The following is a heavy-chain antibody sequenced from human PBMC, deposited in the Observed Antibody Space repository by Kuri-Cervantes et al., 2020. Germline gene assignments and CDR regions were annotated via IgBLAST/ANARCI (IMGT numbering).Heavy chain of an antibody. CDR2: INYSGGGT. CDR3: ARGYGSGSSQPLDY. J-gene: IGHJ4*02. CDR1: GFTFSSYE. D-gene: IGHD3-10*01. Sequence: GESLKISCAASGFTFSSYEMNWVRQAPGKGLEWVSGINYSGGGTHSADSVKGRFSFSRDNSKKTLYLQMNSLRAEDTAVYYCARGYGSGSSQPLDYWGQGTPVTVSS. V-gene: IGHV3-23*01.